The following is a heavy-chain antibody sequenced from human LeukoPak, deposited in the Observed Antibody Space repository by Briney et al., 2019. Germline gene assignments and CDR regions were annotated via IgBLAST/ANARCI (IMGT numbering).Heavy chain of an antibody. Sequence: PGGSLRLSCAASGFTFSSYWMHWVRQATGKGLEWVSAIGTAGDTYYPGSVKGRFTISRENAKNSLYLQMNSLRAGDTAVYYCARGLRGDCSGGSCYGFYYFDYWGQGTLVTVSS. V-gene: IGHV3-13*01. CDR2: IGTAGDT. J-gene: IGHJ4*02. CDR1: GFTFSSYW. CDR3: ARGLRGDCSGGSCYGFYYFDY. D-gene: IGHD2-15*01.